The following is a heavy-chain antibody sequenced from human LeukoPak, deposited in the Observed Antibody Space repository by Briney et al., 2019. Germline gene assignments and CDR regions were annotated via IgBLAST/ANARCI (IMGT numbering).Heavy chain of an antibody. Sequence: GGSLRLPCAASGFTFSIYTMNWVRQAPGKGLEWVSSISSSTYIYYADSVKGRFTISRDNAKNSLYLQMNSLRAEDTAMYYCASQVFYYDSSGFDYWGQGTLVTVSS. CDR2: ISSSTYI. CDR3: ASQVFYYDSSGFDY. D-gene: IGHD3-22*01. CDR1: GFTFSIYT. J-gene: IGHJ4*02. V-gene: IGHV3-21*01.